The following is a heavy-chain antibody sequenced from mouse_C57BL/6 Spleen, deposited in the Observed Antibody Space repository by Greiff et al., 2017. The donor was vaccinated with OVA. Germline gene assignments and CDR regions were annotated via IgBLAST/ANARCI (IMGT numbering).Heavy chain of an antibody. CDR1: GYTFTSYW. V-gene: IGHV1-53*01. Sequence: QVQLQQSGTELVKPGASVKLSCKASGYTFTSYWMHWVKQRPGQGLEWIGNINPSNGGTNYNEKFKSKATLTVDKSSSTAYMQLSSLTSEDSAVYYCARSGGIYYGNLYAMDYWGQGTSVTVSS. CDR2: INPSNGGT. J-gene: IGHJ4*01. CDR3: ARSGGIYYGNLYAMDY. D-gene: IGHD2-1*01.